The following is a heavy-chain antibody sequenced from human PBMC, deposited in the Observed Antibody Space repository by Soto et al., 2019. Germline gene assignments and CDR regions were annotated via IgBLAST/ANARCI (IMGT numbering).Heavy chain of an antibody. CDR1: GGSMSDYY. D-gene: IGHD3-16*01. CDR3: ATSSHSFGGVV. Sequence: PSETLSRTCTVSGGSMSDYYCSWIRQPPGKGLEYIGYIFYTGSASYNASLTSRGAISLDTPNNQISLKLKLVTAVDTALYYCATSSHSFGGVVWRQVIQVTVSS. V-gene: IGHV4-59*01. J-gene: IGHJ4*02. CDR2: IFYTGSA.